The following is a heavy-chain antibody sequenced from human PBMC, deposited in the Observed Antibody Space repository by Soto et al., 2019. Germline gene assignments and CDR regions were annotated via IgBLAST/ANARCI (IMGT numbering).Heavy chain of an antibody. Sequence: QVQLQQWGAGLLKPSETLSLTAPSYGGFFTGGSNSWSWIRQPPGKGLEWIGEMSHSGGTHFNPSLKSRVTISVDTSKNQFSLKMSSVTAADTALYYCARVERGTATTVVDAFDIWGPGTMVTVSS. V-gene: IGHV4-34*01. CDR2: MSHSGGT. CDR1: GGFFTGGSNS. CDR3: ARVERGTATTVVDAFDI. D-gene: IGHD1-1*01. J-gene: IGHJ3*02.